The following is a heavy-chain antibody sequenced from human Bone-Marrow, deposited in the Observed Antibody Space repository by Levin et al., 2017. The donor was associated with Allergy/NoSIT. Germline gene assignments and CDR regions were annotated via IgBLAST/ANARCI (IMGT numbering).Heavy chain of an antibody. CDR3: AKDRSDSSGWYGPWYFDL. J-gene: IGHJ2*01. CDR1: GFTFSSYA. V-gene: IGHV3-23*01. D-gene: IGHD6-19*01. Sequence: GGSLRLSCAASGFTFSSYAMSWVRQAPGKGLEWVSAISGSGGSTYYADSVKGRFTISRDNSKNTLYLQMNSLRAEDTAVYYCAKDRSDSSGWYGPWYFDLWGRGTLVTVSS. CDR2: ISGSGGST.